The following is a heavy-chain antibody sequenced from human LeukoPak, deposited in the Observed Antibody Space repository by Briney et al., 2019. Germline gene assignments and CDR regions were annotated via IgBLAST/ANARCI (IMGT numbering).Heavy chain of an antibody. CDR3: ARGLRDGYSYYWYFDL. CDR1: GGSISSGNHY. CDR2: ISYSGTT. V-gene: IGHV4-39*07. D-gene: IGHD5-24*01. J-gene: IGHJ2*01. Sequence: SETLSLTCTVSGGSISSGNHYWGWIRQSPEKGLEWIGSISYSGTTYYNPSLKSRVTIPLDTSKNHFSLKLNSVTAADTAVYYCARGLRDGYSYYWYFDLWGRGTLVTVSS.